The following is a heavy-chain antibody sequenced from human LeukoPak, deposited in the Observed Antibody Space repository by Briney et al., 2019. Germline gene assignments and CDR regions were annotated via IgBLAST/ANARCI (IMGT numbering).Heavy chain of an antibody. D-gene: IGHD3-16*01. J-gene: IGHJ4*02. CDR2: INPNSGGT. CDR3: ARDSVFRDYVWGNKGLGY. V-gene: IGHV1-2*02. CDR1: GYTFTGYY. Sequence: GASVKVSFKASGYTFTGYYMHWVRQAPGQGLEWMGWINPNSGGTNYAQKFQGRVTMIRDTSISTAYMELSRLRSDDTAVYYCARDSVFRDYVWGNKGLGYWGQGTLVTVSS.